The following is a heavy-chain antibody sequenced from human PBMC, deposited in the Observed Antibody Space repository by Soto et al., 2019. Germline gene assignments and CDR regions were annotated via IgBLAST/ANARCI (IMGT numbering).Heavy chain of an antibody. CDR3: TTDSYITSIIVRFDY. CDR1: VFTFSNAW. Sequence: GGSLRLSCAASVFTFSNAWINWVRQAKGKGLEWVGRVKSKNDGGTTDFAAPVKGRFAISRDDSKNMVYLEMNSLQTEDTAIFYCTTDSYITSIIVRFDYWGHGTLVTVSS. CDR2: VKSKNDGGTT. D-gene: IGHD3-22*01. J-gene: IGHJ4*01. V-gene: IGHV3-15*07.